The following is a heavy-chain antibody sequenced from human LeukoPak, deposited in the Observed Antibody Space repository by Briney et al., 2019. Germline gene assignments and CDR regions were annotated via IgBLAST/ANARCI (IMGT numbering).Heavy chain of an antibody. Sequence: ASVKVSCKVSGYTLTELSMHWVRQAPGKGLEWMGGFDPEDGETIYAQKFQGRVTMTEDTSTDTAYMELSSLRSEDTAVYYCATRPFRAIYGSGSYSVVGAFDIWGQGTMVTVSS. D-gene: IGHD3-10*01. J-gene: IGHJ3*02. CDR2: FDPEDGET. V-gene: IGHV1-24*01. CDR1: GYTLTELS. CDR3: ATRPFRAIYGSGSYSVVGAFDI.